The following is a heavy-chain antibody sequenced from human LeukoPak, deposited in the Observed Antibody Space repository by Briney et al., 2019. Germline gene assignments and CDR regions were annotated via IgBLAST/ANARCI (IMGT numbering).Heavy chain of an antibody. D-gene: IGHD3-22*01. CDR2: INPNSGGA. CDR1: GYTFTGYY. J-gene: IGHJ4*02. V-gene: IGHV1-2*06. CDR3: ARVQYYYDSSGYYLGSVIDY. Sequence: ASVKVSCKASGYTFTGYYMHWVRQAPGQGLEWMGRINPNSGGANYAQKFQGRVTMTRDTSISTAYMEQSRLRSDDTAVYYCARVQYYYDSSGYYLGSVIDYWGQGTLVTVSS.